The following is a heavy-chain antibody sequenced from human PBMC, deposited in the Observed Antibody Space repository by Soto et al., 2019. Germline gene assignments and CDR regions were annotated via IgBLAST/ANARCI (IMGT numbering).Heavy chain of an antibody. CDR1: GGSISSSSYY. CDR2: IYHSGST. Sequence: SETLSLTCTVSGGSISSSSYYWGWFRQPPGKGLEWIGYIYHSGSTYYNPSLKSRVTISVDRSKNQFSLKLSSVTAADTAVYYCARGNVVAIDYWGQGTLVTVSS. J-gene: IGHJ4*02. V-gene: IGHV4-39*07. CDR3: ARGNVVAIDY. D-gene: IGHD2-21*01.